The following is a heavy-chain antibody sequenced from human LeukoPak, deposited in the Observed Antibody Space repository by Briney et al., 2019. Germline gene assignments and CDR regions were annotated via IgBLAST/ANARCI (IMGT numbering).Heavy chain of an antibody. J-gene: IGHJ4*02. V-gene: IGHV3-9*01. CDR1: GFTFDDYA. Sequence: GGSLRLSCAASGFTFDDYAMHWVRQAPGKGLEWVSGISWNSGSIGYADSVKGRFTISRDNAKNSLYLQMNSLRAEDTALYYCAKDISAALYCSRTSCYRRKAFDYWGQGNLVTVSS. D-gene: IGHD2-2*01. CDR2: ISWNSGSI. CDR3: AKDISAALYCSRTSCYRRKAFDY.